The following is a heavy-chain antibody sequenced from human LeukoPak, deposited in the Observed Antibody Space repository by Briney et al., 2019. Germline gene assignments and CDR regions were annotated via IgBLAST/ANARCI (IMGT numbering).Heavy chain of an antibody. CDR2: IGTAGDT. J-gene: IGHJ6*02. Sequence: GRSLRLSCAASGFTFSSYDMHWVRQATGKGLEWVSAIGTAGDTYYPGSVKGRFTISRENAKNSLYLQMNSLRAGDTAVYYCARYTDYYYGMDVWGQGTTVTVSS. D-gene: IGHD1-1*01. CDR3: ARYTDYYYGMDV. V-gene: IGHV3-13*01. CDR1: GFTFSSYD.